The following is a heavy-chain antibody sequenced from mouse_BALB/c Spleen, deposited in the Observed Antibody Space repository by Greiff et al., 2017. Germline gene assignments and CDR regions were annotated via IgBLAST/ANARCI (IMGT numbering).Heavy chain of an antibody. J-gene: IGHJ2*01. D-gene: IGHD1-1*01. CDR3: NADYYGSSYY. V-gene: IGHV14-4*02. CDR2: IDPENGDT. Sequence: EVQLQQSGAELVRSGASVKLSCTASGFNIKDYYMHWVKQRPEQGLEWIGWIDPENGDTEYAPKFQGKATMTADTSSNTAYLQLSSLTSEDTAVYYCNADYYGSSYYWGQGTTLTVSS. CDR1: GFNIKDYY.